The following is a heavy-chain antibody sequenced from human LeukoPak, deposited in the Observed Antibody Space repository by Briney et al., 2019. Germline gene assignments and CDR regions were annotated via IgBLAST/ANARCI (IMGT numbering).Heavy chain of an antibody. CDR2: INHSGST. D-gene: IGHD3-10*01. J-gene: IGHJ4*02. CDR3: ARPYGSGSYTPY. V-gene: IGHV4-39*07. Sequence: SETLSLTCTVSGGSISSSGYYWSWIRQPPGKGLEWIGEINHSGSTNYNPSLKSRVTISVDTSKNQFSLKLSSVTAADTAVYYCARPYGSGSYTPYWGQGTLVTVSS. CDR1: GGSISSSGYY.